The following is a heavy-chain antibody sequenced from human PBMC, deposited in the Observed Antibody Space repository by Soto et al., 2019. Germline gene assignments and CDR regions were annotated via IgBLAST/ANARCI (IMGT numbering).Heavy chain of an antibody. V-gene: IGHV3-48*01. CDR3: ARDHDYSNPNYYYYYYMDV. D-gene: IGHD4-4*01. J-gene: IGHJ6*03. CDR1: GFTFSSYS. CDR2: ISSSSSTI. Sequence: SGGSLRLSCAASGFTFSSYSMNWVRQAPGKGLEWVSYISSSSSTIYYADSVKGRFTISRDNAKNSLYLQMNSLRAEDTAVYYCARDHDYSNPNYYYYYYMDVWGKGTTVTVSS.